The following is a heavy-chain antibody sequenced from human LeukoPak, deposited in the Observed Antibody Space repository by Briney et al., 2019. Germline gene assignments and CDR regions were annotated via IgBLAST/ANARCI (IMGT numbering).Heavy chain of an antibody. CDR1: GFTFSSYW. CDR3: AREAGGGSGWIWGFDY. CDR2: IKQDGSEK. Sequence: GGSLRLSCAASGFTFSSYWMSWVRQAPGKGLEWVANIKQDGSEKYYVDSVKGRFTISRDNAKNSLYLQMNSLRAEDTAVYYCAREAGGGSGWIWGFDYWGQGTLVTVSS. J-gene: IGHJ4*02. V-gene: IGHV3-7*01. D-gene: IGHD6-19*01.